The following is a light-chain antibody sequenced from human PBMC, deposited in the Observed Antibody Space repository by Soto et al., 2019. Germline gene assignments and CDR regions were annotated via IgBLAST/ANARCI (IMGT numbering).Light chain of an antibody. V-gene: IGLV2-14*01. CDR1: SSDVGAYTS. CDR2: EVS. CDR3: TSYTRDNRSYV. Sequence: QSVLTQPASVSGAPGQSITISCTGTSSDVGAYTSVSWYQQHPGKAPKLMIYEVSNRPSGVSNRFSGSKSANTASLTISGPQAEDEAHYYRTSYTRDNRSYVFRPGPKVKVL. J-gene: IGLJ1*01.